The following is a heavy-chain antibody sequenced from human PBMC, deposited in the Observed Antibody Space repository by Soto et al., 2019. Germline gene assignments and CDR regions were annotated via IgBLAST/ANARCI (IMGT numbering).Heavy chain of an antibody. J-gene: IGHJ5*02. CDR3: ARHYGDYVADWFDP. CDR1: GGSISSYY. Sequence: SETLSLTCTVSGGSISSYYWSWIRQPPGKGLEWIGYIYYSGSTNYNPSLKSRVTISVDTSKNQFSLKLSSVTAADTAVYYCARHYGDYVADWFDPWGQGTLVTV. D-gene: IGHD4-17*01. V-gene: IGHV4-59*08. CDR2: IYYSGST.